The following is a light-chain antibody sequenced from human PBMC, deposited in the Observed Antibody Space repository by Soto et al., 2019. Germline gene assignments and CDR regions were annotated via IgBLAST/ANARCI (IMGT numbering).Light chain of an antibody. CDR3: HQYGAPPRT. CDR2: AAS. J-gene: IGKJ1*01. Sequence: EVVMTQSPATLSVSPGERATLSCRASQNIATNLAWYQQRPGQAPRLLIHAASTRATGIPARFSGSGSGTEFSFTISRLDPEDFAIYYCHQYGAPPRTFGQGTKVDIK. V-gene: IGKV3-15*01. CDR1: QNIATN.